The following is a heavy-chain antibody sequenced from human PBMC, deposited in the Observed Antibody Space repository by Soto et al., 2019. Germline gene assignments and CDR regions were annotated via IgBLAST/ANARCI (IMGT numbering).Heavy chain of an antibody. CDR2: INSDGSST. CDR1: GFTFSSYW. V-gene: IGHV3-74*01. CDR3: ARGTTVTTWDYYYGMDV. D-gene: IGHD4-4*01. Sequence: GGSLRLSCAASGFTFSSYWMHWVRQAPGKGLVWVSRINSDGSSTSYADSVKGRFTISRDNAKNTLYLQMNSLRAEDTAVYYCARGTTVTTWDYYYGMDVWGQGTTVTVSS. J-gene: IGHJ6*02.